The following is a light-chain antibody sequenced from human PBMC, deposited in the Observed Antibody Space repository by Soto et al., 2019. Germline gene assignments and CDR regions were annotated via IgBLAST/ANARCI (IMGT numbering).Light chain of an antibody. Sequence: EIVMTQSPATLSVSPGERATLSCRASQSVGRKLAWYQQKPGQPPRLLIYGASTLATGIPLRFCGRGSGTDFSLTISRLQSEDFAVYYCQQYDSWPPITFGQGTRLDIK. CDR2: GAS. CDR3: QQYDSWPPIT. J-gene: IGKJ5*01. V-gene: IGKV3-15*01. CDR1: QSVGRK.